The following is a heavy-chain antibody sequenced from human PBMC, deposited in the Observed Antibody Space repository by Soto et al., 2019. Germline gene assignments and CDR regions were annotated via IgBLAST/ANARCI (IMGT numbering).Heavy chain of an antibody. CDR2: ISYSGTT. V-gene: IGHV4-30-4*01. D-gene: IGHD5-18*01. Sequence: QVQLQESGPGLVKPSQTLSLTCTVSGDSISSINNYWSWIRQPPGESLEWMGFISYSGTTSYSPSLNSRVAISLDASKNQFSLSLNFVTAADTAVDYCARGRVYIYGLDPWGQGSLVTVSS. CDR1: GDSISSINNY. J-gene: IGHJ5*02. CDR3: ARGRVYIYGLDP.